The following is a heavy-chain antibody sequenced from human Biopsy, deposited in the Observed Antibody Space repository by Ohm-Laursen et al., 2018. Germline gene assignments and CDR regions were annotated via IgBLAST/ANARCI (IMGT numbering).Heavy chain of an antibody. Sequence: ASVKVSCKVSGYSFTKYYINWVRQAPGQGLEWMGIINPTGGTTSYAEKFQGRVTLTRDTSAGTVYLELNSLIYEDTALYYCARDETGSSVFGPYYYGMDVWGQGTTVTVSS. V-gene: IGHV1-46*01. CDR3: ARDETGSSVFGPYYYGMDV. D-gene: IGHD3-9*01. CDR1: GYSFTKYY. J-gene: IGHJ6*02. CDR2: INPTGGTT.